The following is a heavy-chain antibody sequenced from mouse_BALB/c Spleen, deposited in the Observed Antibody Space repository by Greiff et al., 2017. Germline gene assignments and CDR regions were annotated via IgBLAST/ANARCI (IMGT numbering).Heavy chain of an antibody. CDR2: ISDGGSYT. V-gene: IGHV5-4*02. Sequence: EVKLVESGGGLVKPGGSLKLSCAASGFTFSDYYMYWVRQTPEKRLEWVATISDGGSYTYYPDSVKGRFTISRDNAKNNLYLQMSSLKSEDTAMYYCARALRFYYAMDYWGQGTSVTVSS. J-gene: IGHJ4*01. D-gene: IGHD1-1*01. CDR1: GFTFSDYY. CDR3: ARALRFYYAMDY.